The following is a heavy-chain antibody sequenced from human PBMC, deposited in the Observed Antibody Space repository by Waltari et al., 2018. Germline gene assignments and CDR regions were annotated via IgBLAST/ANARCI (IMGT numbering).Heavy chain of an antibody. D-gene: IGHD1-7*01. Sequence: QVQLVQSGAEVKKPGASVKVSCKASGYTFTNYDINWVRQATGQGLEWMGWMNPNSGNAGYAPKFQGRITMTRNTSINTAYLEVSSLRSEDTAVYYCAREKYNWNYGCDYWGQGTLVTVSS. CDR3: AREKYNWNYGCDY. CDR1: GYTFTNYD. J-gene: IGHJ4*02. V-gene: IGHV1-8*01. CDR2: MNPNSGNA.